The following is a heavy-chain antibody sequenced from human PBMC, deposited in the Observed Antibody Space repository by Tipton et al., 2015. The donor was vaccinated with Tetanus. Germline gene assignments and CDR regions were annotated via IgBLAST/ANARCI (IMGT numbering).Heavy chain of an antibody. J-gene: IGHJ4*02. Sequence: GLVKPSETLSLTCGVSDGSFNAYYWSWIRQTPGKGLEWIGEVNQSGSTKYNPSFNSRAAISVDTSKSQFSLRVRSVTAADAAVYYCARGRTMSGVVAPFDLWGQGTQVTVSS. V-gene: IGHV4-34*01. CDR2: VNQSGST. CDR3: ARGRTMSGVVAPFDL. D-gene: IGHD3-3*01. CDR1: DGSFNAYY.